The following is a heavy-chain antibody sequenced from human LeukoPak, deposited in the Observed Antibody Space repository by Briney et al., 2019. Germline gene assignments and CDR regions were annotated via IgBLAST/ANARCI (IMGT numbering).Heavy chain of an antibody. CDR1: GDSISSSSYY. D-gene: IGHD1-26*01. J-gene: IGHJ5*02. CDR2: IFYSGST. V-gene: IGHV4-39*01. CDR3: ARHGPFWWEKHGRFDP. Sequence: SETLSLTCSVSGDSISSSSYYWGWIRQPPGKGLEWIGSIFYSGSTYYNPSLKSRVTISVDTSKNQFSLKLSSVTAADTAVYYCARHGPFWWEKHGRFDPWGQGTLVTVSS.